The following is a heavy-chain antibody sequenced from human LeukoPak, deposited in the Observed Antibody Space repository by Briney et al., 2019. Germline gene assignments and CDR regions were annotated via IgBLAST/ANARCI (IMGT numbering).Heavy chain of an antibody. CDR2: IIPIFGTA. J-gene: IGHJ4*02. Sequence: ASVKVSCKASGGTFSSHAISWVRQAPGQGLEWMGGIIPIFGTANYAQKFQGRVTITADESTNTAYMELSSLRSEDTAVYYCARGGGSHLFDYWGQGTLVTVSS. D-gene: IGHD3-16*01. CDR1: GGTFSSHA. CDR3: ARGGGSHLFDY. V-gene: IGHV1-69*01.